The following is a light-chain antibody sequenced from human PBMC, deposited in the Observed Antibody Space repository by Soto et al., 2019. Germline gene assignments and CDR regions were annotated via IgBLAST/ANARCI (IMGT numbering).Light chain of an antibody. J-gene: IGKJ4*01. CDR1: QSIRND. CDR2: AAS. V-gene: IGKV1-17*01. Sequence: DIQMTQSPSSLSASVGDRVTITCRASQSIRNDLGWYQQKSGKAPRRLIYAASTLQTGVPSRFSCGSGREFTLTIRGLQPEDFATYYCLHQNSYLALSFGGGTKVE. CDR3: LHQNSYLALS.